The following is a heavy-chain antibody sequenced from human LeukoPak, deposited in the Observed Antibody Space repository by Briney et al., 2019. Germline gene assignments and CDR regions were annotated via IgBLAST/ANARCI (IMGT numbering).Heavy chain of an antibody. CDR2: IYSDSTT. J-gene: IGHJ4*02. D-gene: IGHD5-12*01. CDR3: ARVSPRRDGYNYFDY. Sequence: PGGSLRLSCAASGFAVSSNSMTWVRQAPGRGLEWVSVIYSDSTTYYADSVKGRFTISRENAKNSLYLQMNSLRAEDTAVYYCARVSPRRDGYNYFDYWGQGTLVTVSS. V-gene: IGHV3-53*01. CDR1: GFAVSSNS.